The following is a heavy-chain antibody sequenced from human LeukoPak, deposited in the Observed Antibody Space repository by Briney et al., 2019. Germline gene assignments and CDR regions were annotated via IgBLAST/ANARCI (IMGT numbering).Heavy chain of an antibody. Sequence: ASVKVSCKASGYTFTSYAMHWVRQAPGQRLEWMGWINAGNGNTKYSQKFQGRVTITRDTSASTAYMELGSLRSEDTAVYYCARDILGYSYGYPLDYWGQGTLVTVSS. CDR3: ARDILGYSYGYPLDY. CDR1: GYTFTSYA. D-gene: IGHD5-18*01. CDR2: INAGNGNT. J-gene: IGHJ4*02. V-gene: IGHV1-3*01.